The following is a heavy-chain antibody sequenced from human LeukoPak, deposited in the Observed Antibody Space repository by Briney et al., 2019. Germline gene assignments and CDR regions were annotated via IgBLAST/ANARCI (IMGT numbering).Heavy chain of an antibody. V-gene: IGHV3-74*01. CDR2: ITTDWSCT. CDR1: RFILSSYW. J-gene: IGHJ6*02. D-gene: IGHD2-2*02. Sequence: GGSLRLSCAASRFILSSYWMHWVRQAGGRGLVWVSRITTDWSCTNYADFVKGRFTISRDNYKNTLYLQMNSLRAEDTAVHYCARYKIVVVPAAIPYHYYGMDLWGQGTTVTASS. CDR3: ARYKIVVVPAAIPYHYYGMDL.